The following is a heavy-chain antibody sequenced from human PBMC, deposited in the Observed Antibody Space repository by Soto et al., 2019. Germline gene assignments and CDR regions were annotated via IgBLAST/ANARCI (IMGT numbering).Heavy chain of an antibody. CDR3: AHSRMILRYFDWLVYFDY. Sequence: QITLKESGPTLVKPTQTLTLTCTFSGFSLSTSGVGVGWIRQPPGKALEWLALIYWDDDKRYSPSLKSRLTITKDTSNTQVVLTMTNMDPVDTATYYCAHSRMILRYFDWLVYFDYWGQGTLVTVSS. V-gene: IGHV2-5*02. CDR2: IYWDDDK. CDR1: GFSLSTSGVG. J-gene: IGHJ4*02. D-gene: IGHD3-9*01.